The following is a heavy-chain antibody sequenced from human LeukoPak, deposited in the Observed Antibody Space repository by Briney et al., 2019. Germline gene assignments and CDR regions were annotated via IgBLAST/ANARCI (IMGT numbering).Heavy chain of an antibody. V-gene: IGHV1-69*06. J-gene: IGHJ4*02. CDR2: IIPIFGTA. CDR1: GGTFSNYA. CDR3: ARANYYGSGSYRPSYYFDY. D-gene: IGHD3-10*01. Sequence: ASVKVSCKASGGTFSNYAISWVRQAPGQGLEWMGGIIPIFGTANYAQKFRGRVTITADKSTRTAYMELSSLRSEDTAVYYCARANYYGSGSYRPSYYFDYWGQGTLVTVSS.